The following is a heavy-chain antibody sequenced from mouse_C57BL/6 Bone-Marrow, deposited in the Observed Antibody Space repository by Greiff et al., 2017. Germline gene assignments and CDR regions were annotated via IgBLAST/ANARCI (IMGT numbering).Heavy chain of an antibody. CDR3: AKNAIYDGYYAAMDY. Sequence: VQRVESGPGLVQPSQSLSITCTVSGFSLTSYGVHWVRQSPGKGLEWLGVIWRGGSTDYNAAFMSRLSITKDNSKSQVFFKMNSLQADDTAIYYCAKNAIYDGYYAAMDYWGQGTSVTVSS. D-gene: IGHD2-3*01. J-gene: IGHJ4*01. CDR1: GFSLTSYG. V-gene: IGHV2-5*01. CDR2: IWRGGST.